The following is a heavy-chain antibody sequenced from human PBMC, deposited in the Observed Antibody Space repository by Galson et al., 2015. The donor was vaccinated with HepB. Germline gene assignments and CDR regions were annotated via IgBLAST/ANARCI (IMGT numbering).Heavy chain of an antibody. CDR2: ISGSGGST. CDR3: AKAPSGSGWYDYYGLDV. D-gene: IGHD6-19*01. CDR1: GFTFSSYA. V-gene: IGHV3-23*01. J-gene: IGHJ6*02. Sequence: SLRLSCAASGFTFSSYAMSWVRQAPGKGLEWVSAISGSGGSTYYADSVKGRFTISRDNSKNTLYLQMNSLRAEDTAVYYCAKAPSGSGWYDYYGLDVWGQGTTVTVSS.